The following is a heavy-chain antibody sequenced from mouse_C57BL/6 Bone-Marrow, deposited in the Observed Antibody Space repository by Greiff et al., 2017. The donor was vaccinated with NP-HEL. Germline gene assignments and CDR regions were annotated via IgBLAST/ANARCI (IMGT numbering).Heavy chain of an antibody. CDR1: GYTFTDYY. CDR2: INPYNGGT. J-gene: IGHJ4*01. Sequence: EVQLQQSGPVLVKPGASVKMSCKASGYTFTDYYMNWVKQSHGKSLEWIGVINPYNGGTSYNQKFKGKATLTVDKSSSTAYMELNSLTSEDSAVYYCARGHYSNYDYAMDYWGQGTSVTVSS. CDR3: ARGHYSNYDYAMDY. D-gene: IGHD2-5*01. V-gene: IGHV1-19*01.